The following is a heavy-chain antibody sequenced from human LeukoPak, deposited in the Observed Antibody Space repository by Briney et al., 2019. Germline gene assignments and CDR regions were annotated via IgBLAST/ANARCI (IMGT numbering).Heavy chain of an antibody. CDR3: AKDLALYDYVWGSYRSATPQDY. V-gene: IGHV3-23*01. J-gene: IGHJ4*02. CDR2: ISGSGGST. D-gene: IGHD3-16*02. Sequence: PGGSLRLSCAASGFTFSSYAMSWVRQAPGKGLEWVSAISGSGGSTYYADSVKGRFTISRDNSKNTLYLQMNSLRAEDTAVYYCAKDLALYDYVWGSYRSATPQDYWGQGTLVTVSS. CDR1: GFTFSSYA.